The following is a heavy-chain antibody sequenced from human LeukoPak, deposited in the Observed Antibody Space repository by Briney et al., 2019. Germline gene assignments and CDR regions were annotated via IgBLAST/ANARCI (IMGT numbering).Heavy chain of an antibody. D-gene: IGHD2-15*01. J-gene: IGHJ4*02. Sequence: SETLSLTCTVSGYSISSGYYWGWIRQPPGKGLEWIGSIYHSGSTYYNPSLKSRVTISVDTSKNQFSLKLSSVTAADTAVYYCAREKCSGGSCYSGGDDYWGQGTLVTVSS. V-gene: IGHV4-38-2*02. CDR1: GYSISSGYY. CDR2: IYHSGST. CDR3: AREKCSGGSCYSGGDDY.